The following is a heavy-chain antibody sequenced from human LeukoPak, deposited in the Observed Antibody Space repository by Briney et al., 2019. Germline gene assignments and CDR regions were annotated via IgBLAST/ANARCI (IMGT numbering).Heavy chain of an antibody. CDR2: IKQDGCEK. Sequence: PGGSLRLSCAASGFTFSLYWMNWVRRAPGKGLEWVANIKQDGCEKNYVDSVKGRFTISRDNAKNSLYLQMNILRAEDTAMYYCAGGTGFIIKDWGQGTLVTVSS. CDR1: GFTFSLYW. D-gene: IGHD3-9*01. J-gene: IGHJ4*02. V-gene: IGHV3-7*03. CDR3: AGGTGFIIKD.